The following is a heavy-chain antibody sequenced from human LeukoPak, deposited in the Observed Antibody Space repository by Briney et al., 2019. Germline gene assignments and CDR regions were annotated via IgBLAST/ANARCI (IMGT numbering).Heavy chain of an antibody. CDR3: ARDLYSSSWYVSFWFDP. V-gene: IGHV3-74*01. J-gene: IGHJ5*02. CDR1: GFTFSSYW. Sequence: GGSLRLSCAASGFTFSSYWMHWVRQAPGKGLVWVSRINSDGSSTSYADSVKGRFTISRDNAKNTLYLQMNSLRAEDTAAYYCARDLYSSSWYVSFWFDPWGQGTLVTVSS. CDR2: INSDGSST. D-gene: IGHD6-13*01.